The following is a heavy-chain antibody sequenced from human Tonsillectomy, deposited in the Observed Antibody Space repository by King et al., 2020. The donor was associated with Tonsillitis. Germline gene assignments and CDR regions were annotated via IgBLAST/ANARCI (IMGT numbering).Heavy chain of an antibody. CDR2: IRSKANSYAT. CDR3: TTVGYCSSTSCYGADYYYYYGMDV. Sequence: VQLVESGGGLVQPGGSLKLSCAASGFTFSGSAMHWVRQVSGKGLEWVGRIRSKANSYATAYAASVKGRFTISRDDSKNTAYLQMNSLKTEDTAVYYCTTVGYCSSTSCYGADYYYYYGMDVWGQGTTVTVSS. D-gene: IGHD2-2*01. CDR1: GFTFSGSA. J-gene: IGHJ6*02. V-gene: IGHV3-73*01.